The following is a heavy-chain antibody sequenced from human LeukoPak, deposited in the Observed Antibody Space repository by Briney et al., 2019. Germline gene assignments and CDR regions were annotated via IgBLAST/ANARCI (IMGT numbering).Heavy chain of an antibody. D-gene: IGHD2-2*01. CDR1: GYTFTSYD. CDR3: ARGREYQLLISMDV. V-gene: IGHV1-8*01. J-gene: IGHJ6*02. CDR2: MNPNSGNT. Sequence: ASLKVSCKASGYTFTSYDINWVRQATGQGLEWMGWMNPNSGNTGYAQKFQGRVTITRNTSISTAYMELSSLRSEDTTVYYCARGREYQLLISMDVWGQGTTVTVSS.